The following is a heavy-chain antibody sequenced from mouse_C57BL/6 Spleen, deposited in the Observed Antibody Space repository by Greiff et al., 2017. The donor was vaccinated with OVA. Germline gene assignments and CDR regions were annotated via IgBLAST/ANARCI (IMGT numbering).Heavy chain of an antibody. V-gene: IGHV1-81*01. CDR2: IYPRSGNT. CDR1: GYTFTSYG. J-gene: IGHJ4*01. Sequence: QVQLQQSGAELARPGASVKLSCKASGYTFTSYGISWVKQRTGQGLEWIGEIYPRSGNTYYNEKFKGKATLTADKSSSTAYMELRSLTSEDAAVYFCARGDYERYYYAMDYWGQGTSVTVSS. CDR3: ARGDYERYYYAMDY. D-gene: IGHD2-4*01.